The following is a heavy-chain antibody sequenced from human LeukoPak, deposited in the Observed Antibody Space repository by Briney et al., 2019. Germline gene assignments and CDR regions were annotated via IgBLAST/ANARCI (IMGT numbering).Heavy chain of an antibody. V-gene: IGHV4-30-4*01. Sequence: SQTLSLTCTVSGGSISSGDYYWSWIRQPPGKGLEWIGEINHSGSTNYNPSLKSRVTISVDTSKNQFSLKLSSVTAADTAVYYCARSTNYDILTGYYLNFDYWGQGTLVTVSS. D-gene: IGHD3-9*01. CDR2: INHSGST. CDR1: GGSISSGDYY. CDR3: ARSTNYDILTGYYLNFDY. J-gene: IGHJ4*02.